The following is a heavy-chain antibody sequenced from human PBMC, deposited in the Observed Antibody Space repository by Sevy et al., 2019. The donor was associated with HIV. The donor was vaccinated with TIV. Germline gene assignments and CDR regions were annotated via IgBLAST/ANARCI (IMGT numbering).Heavy chain of an antibody. CDR2: IYYGGST. CDR1: GGSISSEGYS. J-gene: IGHJ3*02. D-gene: IGHD4-17*01. V-gene: IGHV4-30-2*01. Sequence: SETLSLTCDVSGGSISSEGYSWSWLRLPPGKGLEWIGYIYYGGSTFYNPSIKSRVAITEVRSKNQFSLTLSSVTAADAAVYYCARGAPSRRFAFDIWGQGILVTVSS. CDR3: ARGAPSRRFAFDI.